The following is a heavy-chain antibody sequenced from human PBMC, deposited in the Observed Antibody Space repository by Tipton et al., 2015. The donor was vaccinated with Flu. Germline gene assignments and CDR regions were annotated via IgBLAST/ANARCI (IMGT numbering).Heavy chain of an antibody. CDR2: IYPGDSDT. Sequence: QLVQSGADVKKPGESLKISCKGSGYSFTIYWIGWVRQMPGKGLEWMGIIYPGDSDTRYSPSFQGQVTISADKSISTAYLQWSSLKASDTAVYYCVRQPTIAAAGAYFDYWGQGTLVTVSS. CDR3: VRQPTIAAAGAYFDY. D-gene: IGHD6-13*01. CDR1: GYSFTIYW. J-gene: IGHJ4*02. V-gene: IGHV5-51*01.